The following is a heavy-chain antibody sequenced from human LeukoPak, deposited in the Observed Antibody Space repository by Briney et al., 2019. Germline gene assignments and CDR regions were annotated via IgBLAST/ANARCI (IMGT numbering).Heavy chain of an antibody. Sequence: PGGSLRLSCAASGFTFSSYAMHWVRQAPGKGLEWVAVISYDGSNKYYADSVKGRFTISRDNSKNTLYLQMNSLRAEDTAVYYCQGELALDYWGQGTLVTVSS. J-gene: IGHJ4*02. CDR3: QGELALDY. V-gene: IGHV3-30-3*01. D-gene: IGHD1-26*01. CDR2: ISYDGSNK. CDR1: GFTFSSYA.